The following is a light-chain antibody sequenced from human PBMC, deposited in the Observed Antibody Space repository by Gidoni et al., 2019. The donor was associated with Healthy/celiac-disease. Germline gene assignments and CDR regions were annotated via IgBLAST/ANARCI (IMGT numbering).Light chain of an antibody. CDR2: GAS. Sequence: EIVLTQSPATLSLSPGERATLSCRASQSVSSYLAWYQQKPGQAPRLLIYGASTRATGIPARFSGSGSGTEFTLTISSLEPEDFAVYYCQQRSNWLTFGGGTKVEIK. CDR3: QQRSNWLT. CDR1: QSVSSY. J-gene: IGKJ4*02. V-gene: IGKV3-11*01.